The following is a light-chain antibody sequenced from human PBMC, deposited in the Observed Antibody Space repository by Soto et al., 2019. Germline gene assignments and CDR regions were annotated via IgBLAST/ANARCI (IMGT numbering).Light chain of an antibody. CDR1: QSIGTY. CDR3: QQSYSAPRT. CDR2: GAS. J-gene: IGKJ2*01. Sequence: DILMTQSPSSLPASVGDRISITCRASQSIGTYLSWYQQKPGKAPKLLIYGASSLQSGFPSRVSGSGSETRLTLTIRSLQPEDFATYYCQQSYSAPRTFGHGTKVEIK. V-gene: IGKV1-39*01.